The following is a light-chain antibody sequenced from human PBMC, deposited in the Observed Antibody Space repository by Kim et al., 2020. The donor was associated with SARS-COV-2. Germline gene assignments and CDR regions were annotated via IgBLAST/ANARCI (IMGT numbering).Light chain of an antibody. V-gene: IGKV3-11*01. CDR2: DAS. Sequence: LAPGENATLSCRASQSVSSYLAWYQQKPGQAPRLLIYDASNRATGIPARFSGSGSGTDFTLTISSLEPEDFAVYYCQQRSNWPPYSFGQGTKLEI. CDR1: QSVSSY. CDR3: QQRSNWPPYS. J-gene: IGKJ2*03.